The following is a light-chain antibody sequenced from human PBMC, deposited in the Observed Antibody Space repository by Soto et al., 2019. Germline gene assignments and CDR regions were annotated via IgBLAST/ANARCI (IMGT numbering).Light chain of an antibody. V-gene: IGKV3-20*01. J-gene: IGKJ5*01. Sequence: ENVLTQSPGTLSLSPGERATLSCRASQSVSNNYLGWYQRRPGQAPRLLIYGASSRATGTPDRFSGSGSGTDFTLTISRLEPEDFTVYFCHQYSISPPTFGQGTRLEI. CDR3: HQYSISPPT. CDR1: QSVSNNY. CDR2: GAS.